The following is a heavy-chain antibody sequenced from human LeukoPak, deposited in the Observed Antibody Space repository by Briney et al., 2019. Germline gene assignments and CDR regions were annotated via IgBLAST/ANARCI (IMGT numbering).Heavy chain of an antibody. CDR2: MYYSGST. D-gene: IGHD1-26*01. J-gene: IGHJ4*02. Sequence: PSETLSLTCTVSGGSISSYYWTWIRQPPGKGLEWIGYMYYSGSTNYNPSLKSRVTLSLDASKNQFSLKLGSVTAADTAVYYCARHGSGGSYGYWGQGTLVTVSS. CDR3: ARHGSGGSYGY. V-gene: IGHV4-59*08. CDR1: GGSISSYY.